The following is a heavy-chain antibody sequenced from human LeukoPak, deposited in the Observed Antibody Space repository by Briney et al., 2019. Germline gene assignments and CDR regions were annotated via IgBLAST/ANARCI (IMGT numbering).Heavy chain of an antibody. CDR3: AKDLRFNYVWEAGY. Sequence: GGSLRLSCAASGFTFSTYAMSWVRQAPGKGLEWVSAISGSGSSTYYADSVKGRFTISRDNSKNTLYLQMNSLRAEDTAVYYCAKDLRFNYVWEAGYWGQGTLVTVSS. V-gene: IGHV3-23*01. CDR2: ISGSGSST. D-gene: IGHD3-16*01. CDR1: GFTFSTYA. J-gene: IGHJ4*02.